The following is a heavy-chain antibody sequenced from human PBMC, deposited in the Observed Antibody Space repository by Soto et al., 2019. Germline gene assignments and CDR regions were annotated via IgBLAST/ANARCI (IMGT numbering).Heavy chain of an antibody. CDR3: ARVKRDSSGWYLRQNWFDP. J-gene: IGHJ5*02. Sequence: ASVKVSCKASGYTFTGYYMHWVRQAPGQGLEWMGWINPNSGGTNYAQKFQGRVTMTRDTSISTAYMELSRLRSDDTAVYYCARVKRDSSGWYLRQNWFDPWGQGALVTVPQ. V-gene: IGHV1-2*02. D-gene: IGHD6-19*01. CDR1: GYTFTGYY. CDR2: INPNSGGT.